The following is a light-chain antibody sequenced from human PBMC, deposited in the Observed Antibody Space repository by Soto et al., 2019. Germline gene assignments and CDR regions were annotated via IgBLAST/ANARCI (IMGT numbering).Light chain of an antibody. CDR2: EDS. J-gene: IGLJ2*01. V-gene: IGLV3-10*01. CDR1: ALPKKY. Sequence: SYELTQPPSVSVSPGQTARITCSGDALPKKYAYWYPQKSGQAPVLVIYEDSKRPSGIPERFSGSSSGTMATLTISGAQVEDEADYYCYSTDSSGKVFGGGTKVTVL. CDR3: YSTDSSGKV.